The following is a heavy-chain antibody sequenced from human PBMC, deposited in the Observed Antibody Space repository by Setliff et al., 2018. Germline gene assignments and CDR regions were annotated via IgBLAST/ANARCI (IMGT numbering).Heavy chain of an antibody. V-gene: IGHV1-69*05. D-gene: IGHD5-12*01. CDR3: AREGVDIRSSTDYRYYMDV. CDR2: TIPMFGSA. CDR1: GGTFRSYG. Sequence: ASVKVSCKASGGTFRSYGISWVRQAPGQGPEWMGGTIPMFGSANYAQKFQGRVTIITDEFTGTAYMELSSLRTEDTAVYYCAREGVDIRSSTDYRYYMDVWGKGTTVTVS. J-gene: IGHJ6*03.